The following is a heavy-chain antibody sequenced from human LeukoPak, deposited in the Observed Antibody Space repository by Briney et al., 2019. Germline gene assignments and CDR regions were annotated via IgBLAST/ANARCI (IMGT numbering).Heavy chain of an antibody. V-gene: IGHV1-46*03. J-gene: IGHJ4*02. D-gene: IGHD3-3*01. CDR2: INPSGGST. Sequence: ASVKVSCKASGYTFTGYYMHWVRQAPGQGLEWMGIINPSGGSTSYAQKFQGRVTMTRDTSTSTVYMELSSLRSEDTAVYYCARYGEFLGDFWSGLDYWGQGTLVTVSS. CDR1: GYTFTGYY. CDR3: ARYGEFLGDFWSGLDY.